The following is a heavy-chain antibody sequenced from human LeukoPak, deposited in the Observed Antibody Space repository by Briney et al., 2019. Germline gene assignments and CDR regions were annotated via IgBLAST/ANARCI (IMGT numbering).Heavy chain of an antibody. CDR2: ISYDGSNK. V-gene: IGHV3-30-3*01. Sequence: GRSLRLSCAASGFTFSSYAMHWVRQAPGKGLEWVAVISYDGSNKYYADSVKGRFTISRDNSKKTLYLQMNSLRAEDTAVYYCARDKRDILTGYFRSNWFDPWGQGTLVTVSS. CDR1: GFTFSSYA. J-gene: IGHJ5*02. D-gene: IGHD3-9*01. CDR3: ARDKRDILTGYFRSNWFDP.